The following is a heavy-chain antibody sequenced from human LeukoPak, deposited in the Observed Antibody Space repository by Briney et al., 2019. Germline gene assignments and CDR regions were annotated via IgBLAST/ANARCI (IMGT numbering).Heavy chain of an antibody. D-gene: IGHD2-2*01. CDR3: ARDRGIVVVPAADPNYYMDV. CDR2: IYYSGST. V-gene: IGHV4-39*02. J-gene: IGHJ6*03. CDR1: GGSGSGRSYY. Sequence: PSKTLSLTCTVSGGSGSGRSYYWGWIRQPPGKGLEWIGSIYYSGSTYYNPSLKSRVTISVDTSKNQFSLKLSSVTAADTAVYYCARDRGIVVVPAADPNYYMDVWGKGTTVTVSS.